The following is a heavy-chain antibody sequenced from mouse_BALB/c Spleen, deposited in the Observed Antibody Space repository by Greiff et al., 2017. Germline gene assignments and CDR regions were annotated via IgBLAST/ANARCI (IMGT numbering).Heavy chain of an antibody. CDR3: ARSPYYGSSGDY. J-gene: IGHJ4*01. D-gene: IGHD1-1*01. Sequence: EVQGVESGGGLVKPGGSLKLSCAASGFTFSDYYMYWVRQTPEKRLEWVATISDGGSYTYYPDSVKGRFTISRDNAKNNLYLQMSSLKSEDTAMYYCARSPYYGSSGDYWGQGTSVTVSS. CDR1: GFTFSDYY. CDR2: ISDGGSYT. V-gene: IGHV5-4*02.